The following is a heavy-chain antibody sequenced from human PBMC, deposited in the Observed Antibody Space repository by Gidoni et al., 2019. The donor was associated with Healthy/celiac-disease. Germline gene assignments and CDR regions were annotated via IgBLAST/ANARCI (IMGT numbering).Heavy chain of an antibody. Sequence: EVQLVESGGGLVQPGGSLRLSCEASGFTFSSYEMNWVRRAPGKGLEWFSYISSSGSTIYYADSVKGRFTISRDNAKNSLYLQMNSLRAEDTAVYYCAGGDIEAAAPEFDYWGQGTLVTVSS. CDR3: AGGDIEAAAPEFDY. V-gene: IGHV3-48*03. CDR1: GFTFSSYE. D-gene: IGHD2-15*01. J-gene: IGHJ4*02. CDR2: ISSSGSTI.